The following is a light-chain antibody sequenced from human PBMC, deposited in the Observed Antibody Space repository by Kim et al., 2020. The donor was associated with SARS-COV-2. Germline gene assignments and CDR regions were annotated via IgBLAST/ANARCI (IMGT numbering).Light chain of an antibody. CDR3: QQYNNWPLYS. CDR2: GAS. V-gene: IGKV3-15*01. J-gene: IGKJ2*03. CDR1: QSVSSN. Sequence: VSPGERATLSCRASQSVSSNLAWYQQKPGQAPRLLIYGASTRATGIPARFSGSGSGTEFTLTISSLQSEDFAVYYCQQYNNWPLYSFGQGTKLEI.